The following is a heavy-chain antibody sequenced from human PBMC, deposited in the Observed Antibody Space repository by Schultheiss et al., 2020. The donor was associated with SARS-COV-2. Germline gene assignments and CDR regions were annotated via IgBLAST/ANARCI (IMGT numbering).Heavy chain of an antibody. CDR2: IYSGGST. CDR3: VRDRSWWTPYNCFDL. Sequence: GGSLRLSCAASGFSFSSYSMSWVRQAPGKGLEWVSVIYSGGSTYYADSVKGRFTISRDNSKNTLYLQMNSLRAEDTAVYYCVRDRSWWTPYNCFDLWGRGTLVTVSS. J-gene: IGHJ5*02. CDR1: GFSFSSYS. D-gene: IGHD2-15*01. V-gene: IGHV3-66*01.